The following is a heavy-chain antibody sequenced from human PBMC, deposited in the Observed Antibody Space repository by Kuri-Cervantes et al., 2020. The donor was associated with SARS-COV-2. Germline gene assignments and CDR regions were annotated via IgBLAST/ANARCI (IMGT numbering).Heavy chain of an antibody. J-gene: IGHJ4*02. Sequence: GGSLRLSCAASGFTFSSYSMNWVRQAPGKGLEWVSYISSSSSTIYCADSVKGRFTISRDNAKNSLCLQMNSLRAEDTAVYYCARGMRVGWLSPFDYWGQGTLVTVSS. CDR3: ARGMRVGWLSPFDY. V-gene: IGHV3-48*01. D-gene: IGHD3-22*01. CDR1: GFTFSSYS. CDR2: ISSSSSTI.